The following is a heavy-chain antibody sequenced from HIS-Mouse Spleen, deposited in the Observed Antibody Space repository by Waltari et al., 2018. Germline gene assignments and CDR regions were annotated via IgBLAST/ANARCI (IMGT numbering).Heavy chain of an antibody. Sequence: QLQLQESGPGLVKPSEPLSLTCPVSGGSISCSSYFWGWIRQPPGKGLEWIGGIYYSGSTYYNPSLKSRVTISVDTSKNQFSLKLSSVTAADTVVYYCAREIPYSSSWYDWYFDLWGRGTLVTVSS. D-gene: IGHD6-13*01. V-gene: IGHV4-39*07. CDR3: AREIPYSSSWYDWYFDL. CDR2: IYYSGST. J-gene: IGHJ2*01. CDR1: GGSISCSSYF.